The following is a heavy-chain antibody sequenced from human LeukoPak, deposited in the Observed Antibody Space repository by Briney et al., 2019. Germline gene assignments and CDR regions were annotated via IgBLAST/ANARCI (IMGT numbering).Heavy chain of an antibody. CDR1: GGTFSSYA. Sequence: GSSVKVSCKASGGTFSSYAISWVRQAPGQGLEWMGGIIPIFGTANYAQKFQGRVTITADESTSTAYMELSSLRSEDTAVYYCARAPLGITMVRGVSYFDYWGQGTLVTVSS. V-gene: IGHV1-69*01. CDR3: ARAPLGITMVRGVSYFDY. D-gene: IGHD3-10*01. CDR2: IIPIFGTA. J-gene: IGHJ4*02.